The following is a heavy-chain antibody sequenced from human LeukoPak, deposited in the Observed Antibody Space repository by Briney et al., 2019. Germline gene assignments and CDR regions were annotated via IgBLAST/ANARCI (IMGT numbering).Heavy chain of an antibody. CDR3: ARDPRDILTGYYRDYFDY. V-gene: IGHV3-30-3*01. CDR2: ISYDGSNK. CDR1: GFTFSSYA. D-gene: IGHD3-9*01. Sequence: GGSLRLSCAASGFTFSSYAMSWVRQAPGKGLEWVAVISYDGSNKYYADSVKGRFTISRDNSKNTLYLQMNSLRAEDTAVYYCARDPRDILTGYYRDYFDYWGQGTLVTVSS. J-gene: IGHJ4*02.